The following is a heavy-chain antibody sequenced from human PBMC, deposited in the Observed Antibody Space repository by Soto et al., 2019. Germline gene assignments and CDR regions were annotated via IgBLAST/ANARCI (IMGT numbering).Heavy chain of an antibody. CDR1: GGTFSSYA. CDR2: IIPIFGTA. V-gene: IGHV1-69*12. J-gene: IGHJ6*02. CDR3: ATLIDAVTVVKRPYYYYAMDV. Sequence: QVQLVQSGAEVKKPGSSVKVSCKASGGTFSSYAISWVRQAPGQGLEWMGGIIPIFGTANYAQKFQGRVTMTADESTTTAYAELSSMRSEETAVYYCATLIDAVTVVKRPYYYYAMDVWGQGTTVTVSS. D-gene: IGHD6-25*01.